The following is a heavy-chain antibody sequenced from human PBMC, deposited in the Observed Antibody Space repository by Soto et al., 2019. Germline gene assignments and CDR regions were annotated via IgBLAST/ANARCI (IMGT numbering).Heavy chain of an antibody. CDR3: ARGGRMGTLLSHYCGMDV. Sequence: QVQLVQSGAEVKKPGASVKVSCKASGYTFTAYGLHWVRQAPGQRLEWMGWINAGNDDTKYSQKFQGRFTITRDTAPTTDSKEPRSLRSEATAYYCCARGGRMGTLLSHYCGMDVWGQGTTVTVSS. CDR2: INAGNDDT. D-gene: IGHD1-1*01. V-gene: IGHV1-3*01. J-gene: IGHJ6*02. CDR1: GYTFTAYG.